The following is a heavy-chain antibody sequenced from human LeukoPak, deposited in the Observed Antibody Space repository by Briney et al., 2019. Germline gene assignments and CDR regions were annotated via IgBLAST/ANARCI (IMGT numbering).Heavy chain of an antibody. V-gene: IGHV3-20*04. CDR3: ARPLMYYYGSETYFWFDP. J-gene: IGHJ5*02. D-gene: IGHD3-10*01. CDR2: INWNGGST. CDR1: GFTFDDYG. Sequence: AGGSLRLSCAASGFTFDDYGMSWVRQAPGKGLEWVSGINWNGGSTGYADSVKGRFTISRDNAKNSLSLQMNSLRAEDTAVYYCARPLMYYYGSETYFWFDPWGQGTLVTVSS.